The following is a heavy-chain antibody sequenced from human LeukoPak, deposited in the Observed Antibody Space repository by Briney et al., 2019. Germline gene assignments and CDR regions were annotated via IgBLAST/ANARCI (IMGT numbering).Heavy chain of an antibody. CDR1: GFTFSSYS. Sequence: PGGSLRLSCAASGFTFSSYSMNWVRQAPGKGLEWVSSISSSSSYIYYADSVKGRFTISRDNAKNSLYLQMNSLRAEDTAVYYCARDGPSEYDYVWGSYRYSDFDYWGQGTLVTVSS. D-gene: IGHD3-16*02. CDR3: ARDGPSEYDYVWGSYRYSDFDY. J-gene: IGHJ4*02. CDR2: ISSSSSYI. V-gene: IGHV3-21*01.